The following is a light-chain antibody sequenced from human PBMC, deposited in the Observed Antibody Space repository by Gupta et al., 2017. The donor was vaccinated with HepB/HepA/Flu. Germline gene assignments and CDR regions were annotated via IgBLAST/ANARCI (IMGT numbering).Light chain of an antibody. Sequence: DIQMTQSPSSLPASVGDRVTITCRASQSISSYLNWYQKKPGKAPKLLIYAASSLQSGVPSRFRASGSGTDFTLTISRLQPEDFATYYCQQCDSTPLTFGGGTKVEIK. CDR3: QQCDSTPLT. V-gene: IGKV1-39*01. J-gene: IGKJ4*01. CDR1: QSISSY. CDR2: AAS.